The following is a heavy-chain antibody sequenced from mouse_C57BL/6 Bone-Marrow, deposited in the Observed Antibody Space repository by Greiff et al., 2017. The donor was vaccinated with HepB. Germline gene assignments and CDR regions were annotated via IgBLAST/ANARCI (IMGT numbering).Heavy chain of an antibody. CDR1: GYTFTSYG. CDR2: IYPRSGNT. CDR3: AREGKKFYYYGSPFYYAMDY. D-gene: IGHD1-1*01. J-gene: IGHJ4*01. V-gene: IGHV1-81*01. Sequence: QVQLQQSGAELARPGASVKLSCKASGYTFTSYGISWVKQRTGQGLEWIGEIYPRSGNTYYNEKFKGKATLTADKSSSTAYMELRSLTSEDSAVYFCAREGKKFYYYGSPFYYAMDYWGQGTSVTVSS.